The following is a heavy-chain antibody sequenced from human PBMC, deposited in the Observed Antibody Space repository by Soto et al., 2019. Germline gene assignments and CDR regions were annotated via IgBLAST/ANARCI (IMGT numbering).Heavy chain of an antibody. J-gene: IGHJ4*02. Sequence: QVQLVQSGAEVKKPGASVKVSFKASGYTFTGYYMHWVRQAPGQGLEWMGWIDPNRGGTNYAQKFQGWVTMTRDTSIRTGYRELSRLRSDDTAVYYCARNQCSSTRCYVGSWDYWGQGTLVTVSS. CDR2: IDPNRGGT. CDR3: ARNQCSSTRCYVGSWDY. CDR1: GYTFTGYY. D-gene: IGHD2-2*01. V-gene: IGHV1-2*04.